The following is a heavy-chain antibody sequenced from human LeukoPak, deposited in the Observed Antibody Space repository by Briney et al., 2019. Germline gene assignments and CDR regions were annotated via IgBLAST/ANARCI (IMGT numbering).Heavy chain of an antibody. CDR3: AREMVKLYYGMDV. V-gene: IGHV1-46*01. CDR2: INPSGGST. D-gene: IGHD2-21*01. J-gene: IGHJ6*02. CDR1: GYTFTSYY. Sequence: ASVTVSCTASGYTFTSYYMHWVRQAPGQGLEWMGIINPSGGSTSYAQKFQGRVTMTRDTSTSTVYMELSSLRSEDTAVYYCAREMVKLYYGMDVWGQGTTVTVSS.